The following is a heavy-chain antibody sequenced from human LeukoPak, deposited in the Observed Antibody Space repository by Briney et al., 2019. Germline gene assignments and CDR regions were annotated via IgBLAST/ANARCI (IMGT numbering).Heavy chain of an antibody. D-gene: IGHD6-25*01. J-gene: IGHJ1*01. CDR1: GGSCSSGGYY. V-gene: IGHV4-31*03. CDR3: ARDLSGSGLQH. Sequence: PSQTLSLTCTVSGGSCSSGGYYLSWIRQHPGKGLEWIGYIYYSGSTYYNPSLKSRVTISVDTSKNQFSLKLSSVTAADTAVYYCARDLSGSGLQHWGQGTLVTVSS. CDR2: IYYSGST.